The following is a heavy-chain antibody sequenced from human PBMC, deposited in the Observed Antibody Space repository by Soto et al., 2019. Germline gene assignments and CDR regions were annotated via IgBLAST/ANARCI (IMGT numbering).Heavy chain of an antibody. J-gene: IGHJ6*03. V-gene: IGHV3-53*04. Sequence: EVQLVESGGGLVQPGGSLRLSCAASGFTVSGNYMSWVRQAPGKGLEWVSILYSGGNTYYADSVRGRFTISRHNSENTRYLQMNSLRPDDTAVYYCTRAAWGLWFGYMDVWGKGTTVTVSS. D-gene: IGHD3-10*01. CDR1: GFTVSGNY. CDR2: LYSGGNT. CDR3: TRAAWGLWFGYMDV.